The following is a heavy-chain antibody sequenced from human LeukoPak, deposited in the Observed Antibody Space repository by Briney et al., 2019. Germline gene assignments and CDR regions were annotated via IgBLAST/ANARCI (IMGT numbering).Heavy chain of an antibody. Sequence: PSETLSLTCTVSGGSISSSSYYWGWIRQPPGKGLEWIGSIYYSGSTYYNPSLKSRVTISVDTSKNQFSLKLSSVTAADTAVYYCARDRSAKQFPIDYWGQGTLVTVSS. V-gene: IGHV4-39*07. D-gene: IGHD2-21*01. J-gene: IGHJ4*02. CDR2: IYYSGST. CDR1: GGSISSSSYY. CDR3: ARDRSAKQFPIDY.